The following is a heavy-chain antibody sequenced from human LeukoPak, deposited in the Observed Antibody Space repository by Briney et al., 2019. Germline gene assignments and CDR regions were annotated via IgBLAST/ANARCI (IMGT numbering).Heavy chain of an antibody. CDR2: SDPEDGET. CDR1: GYTLTELS. J-gene: IGHJ4*02. D-gene: IGHD1-26*01. V-gene: IGHV1-24*01. CDR3: ATDRSGSYLYYFDY. Sequence: ASVKVSCKVSGYTLTELSMHWVRQAPGKGLEWMGGSDPEDGETIYAQKFQGRVTMTEDTSTDTAYMELSSLRSEDTAVYYCATDRSGSYLYYFDYWGQGALVTVSS.